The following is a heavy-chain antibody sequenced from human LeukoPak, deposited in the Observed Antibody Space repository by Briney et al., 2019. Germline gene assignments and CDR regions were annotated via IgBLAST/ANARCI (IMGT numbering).Heavy chain of an antibody. CDR1: GFTFSSYE. J-gene: IGHJ5*02. Sequence: GGSLRLSCAASGFTFSSYEMNWVRQAPGKGLEWVSYISSSGSTIYYADSVKGRFTISRDNAKNSLYLQMNSLRAEDTAVYYCARDPLRNGYRRSGSNWFDPWGQGTLVTVSS. CDR3: ARDPLRNGYRRSGSNWFDP. V-gene: IGHV3-48*03. D-gene: IGHD3-10*01. CDR2: ISSSGSTI.